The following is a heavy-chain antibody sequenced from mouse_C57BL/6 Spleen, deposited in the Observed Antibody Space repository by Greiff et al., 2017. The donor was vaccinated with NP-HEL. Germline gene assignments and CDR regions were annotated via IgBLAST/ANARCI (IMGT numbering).Heavy chain of an antibody. CDR3: AKQGAYYSNTEGFAY. CDR2: IWGDGSI. J-gene: IGHJ3*01. CDR1: GFSLTSYG. V-gene: IGHV2-3*01. Sequence: VQLQQSGPGLVAPSQSLSITCTVSGFSLTSYGVSWVRQPPGKGLEWLGVIWGDGSINYHSALISRLSISKDNSKSQVFLKLNSLQTDEPATYYCAKQGAYYSNTEGFAYWGQGTLVTVSA. D-gene: IGHD2-5*01.